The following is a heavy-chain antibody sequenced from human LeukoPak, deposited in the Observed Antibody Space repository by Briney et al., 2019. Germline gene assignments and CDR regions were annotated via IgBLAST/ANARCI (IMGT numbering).Heavy chain of an antibody. V-gene: IGHV1-69*13. CDR3: ARGAGGYCSGGSCYSGEPPLDY. CDR2: IIPIFGTA. J-gene: IGHJ4*02. Sequence: GASVKVSCKASGGTFSSYAISWVRQAPGQGPEWMGGIIPIFGTANYAHKFQGRVTITADESTSTAYMELSSLRSEDTAVYYCARGAGGYCSGGSCYSGEPPLDYWGQGTLVTVSS. CDR1: GGTFSSYA. D-gene: IGHD2-15*01.